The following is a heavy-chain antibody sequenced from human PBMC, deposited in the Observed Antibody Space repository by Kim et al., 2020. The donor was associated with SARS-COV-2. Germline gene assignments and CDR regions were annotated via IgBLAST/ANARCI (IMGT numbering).Heavy chain of an antibody. V-gene: IGHV3-21*01. J-gene: IGHJ3*02. D-gene: IGHD6-19*01. CDR2: ISSSSSYI. Sequence: GGSLRLSCAASGFTFSSYSMNWVRQAPGKGLEWVSSISSSSSYIYYADSVKGRFTISRDNAKNSLYLQMNSLRAEDTAVYYCARGIAVDGDAFDIWGQGTMVTVSS. CDR1: GFTFSSYS. CDR3: ARGIAVDGDAFDI.